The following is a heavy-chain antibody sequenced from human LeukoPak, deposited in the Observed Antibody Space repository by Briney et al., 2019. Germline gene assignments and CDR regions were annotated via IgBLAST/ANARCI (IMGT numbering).Heavy chain of an antibody. D-gene: IGHD6-13*01. J-gene: IGHJ6*03. CDR2: ISWDGGST. CDR1: GFTFDDYA. CDR3: VRAAGKLRLYYYYMDV. V-gene: IGHV3-43D*03. Sequence: HAGGSLRLSCAASGFTFDDYAMHWVRHAPGKGLEWVSLISWDGGSTYYADSVKGRFTISRDNSKNSLYLQMNSLRAEDTALYYCVRAAGKLRLYYYYMDVWGKGTTVTVSS.